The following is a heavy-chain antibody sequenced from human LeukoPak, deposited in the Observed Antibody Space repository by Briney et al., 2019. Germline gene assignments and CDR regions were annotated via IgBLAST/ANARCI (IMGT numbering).Heavy chain of an antibody. V-gene: IGHV3-23*01. Sequence: GGSLRLSCAASGFTFSSYAMSWVRQAPGKGLEWVSAISGSGGSTYYADSVKGRFTISRDNSNSTLFLQMNSLRAEDTAVYYWAKRGGSFIGYFDYWGQGTLVTVSS. D-gene: IGHD1-26*01. CDR1: GFTFSSYA. CDR3: AKRGGSFIGYFDY. CDR2: ISGSGGST. J-gene: IGHJ4*02.